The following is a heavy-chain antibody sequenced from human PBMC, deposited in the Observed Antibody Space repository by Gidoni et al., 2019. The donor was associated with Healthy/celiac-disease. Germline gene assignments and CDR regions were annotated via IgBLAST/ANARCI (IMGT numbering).Heavy chain of an antibody. CDR2: NNHSGIT. CDR3: AGPSDAFDI. Sequence: QVQLQPCGAGLLKPSETLSLTCAVYGGSFSGYYWSWIRQPRGKGLEWIGENNHSGITNYNPSRKSRVTISVDTSKNQFALKRSSVTAADTAVYYCAGPSDAFDIWGQGTMVTVSS. V-gene: IGHV4-34*01. J-gene: IGHJ3*02. CDR1: GGSFSGYY.